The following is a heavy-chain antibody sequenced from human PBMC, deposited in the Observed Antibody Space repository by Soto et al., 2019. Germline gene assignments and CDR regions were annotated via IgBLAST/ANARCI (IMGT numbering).Heavy chain of an antibody. J-gene: IGHJ6*03. CDR3: ARHGDYVSMDV. CDR1: GFTFSNYW. CDR2: IKQDVSEK. V-gene: IGHV3-7*01. Sequence: GGSLRLSCAASGFTFSNYWMSWVRQAPGKGLEWVANIKQDVSEKYYVDSVKGRFTISRDNVKNSLYLQMNSLGAEDTAVFYCARHGDYVSMDVWGKGTTVTVSS. D-gene: IGHD4-17*01.